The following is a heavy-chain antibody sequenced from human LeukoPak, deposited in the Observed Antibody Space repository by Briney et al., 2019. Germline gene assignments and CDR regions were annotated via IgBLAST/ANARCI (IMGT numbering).Heavy chain of an antibody. CDR1: GYTFTGYY. CDR2: INPNSGGT. Sequence: GASVKVSCKASGYTFTGYYMHWVRQAPGQGLEWMGWINPNSGGTNYAQNFQGRVTMTRDTSISTAYMELSRLRSDDTAVYYCARLMAPIGKRSTPFDYWGQGTLVTVSS. D-gene: IGHD1-1*01. J-gene: IGHJ4*02. CDR3: ARLMAPIGKRSTPFDY. V-gene: IGHV1-2*02.